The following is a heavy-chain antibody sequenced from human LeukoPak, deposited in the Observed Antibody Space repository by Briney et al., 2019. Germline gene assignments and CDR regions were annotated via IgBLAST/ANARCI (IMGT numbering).Heavy chain of an antibody. Sequence: PSETLSLTCAVSGGSISSSNWWSWVRQPPGKGLEWIGEIYHSGSTNYNPSLKSRVTISVDTSKNQFSLKLSSVTAADTAVYYCARDSSITGTDYWGQGTLVTVSS. D-gene: IGHD1-20*01. V-gene: IGHV4-4*02. CDR1: GGSISSSNW. J-gene: IGHJ4*02. CDR3: ARDSSITGTDY. CDR2: IYHSGST.